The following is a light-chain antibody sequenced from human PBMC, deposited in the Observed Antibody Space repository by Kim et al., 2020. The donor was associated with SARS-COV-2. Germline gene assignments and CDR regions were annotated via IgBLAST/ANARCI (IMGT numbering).Light chain of an antibody. CDR2: WAS. J-gene: IGKJ2*01. Sequence: DIVMTQSPDSLPVSLGERATINCKSSQTILYSSNNKNYLAWYQQTPGQPPKLLIYWASTRESGVPDRFSGSGSGTDFTLTISSLQAEDVAVYYCQQYYTTPYTFGQGTKLEI. CDR3: QQYYTTPYT. V-gene: IGKV4-1*01. CDR1: QTILYSSNNKNY.